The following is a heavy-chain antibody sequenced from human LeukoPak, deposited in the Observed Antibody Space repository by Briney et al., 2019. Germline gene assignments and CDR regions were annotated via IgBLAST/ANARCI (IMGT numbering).Heavy chain of an antibody. CDR3: ARVFIGYCSSTSCYPDYYYYGMDV. V-gene: IGHV4-4*02. J-gene: IGHJ6*02. CDR2: IYHSGST. D-gene: IGHD2-2*03. CDR1: GGSISSSNW. Sequence: SETLSLTCAVSGGSISSSNWWSWVRQPPGKGLEWIGEIYHSGSTNYNLSLKSRVTISVDKSKNQFSLKLSSVTAADTAVYYCARVFIGYCSSTSCYPDYYYYGMDVWGQGTTVTVSS.